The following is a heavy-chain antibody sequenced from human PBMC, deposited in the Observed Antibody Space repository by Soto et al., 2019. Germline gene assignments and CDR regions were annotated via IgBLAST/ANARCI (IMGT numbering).Heavy chain of an antibody. V-gene: IGHV3-23*01. CDR2: ISGSGGST. J-gene: IGHJ4*02. D-gene: IGHD4-17*01. Sequence: GGSLRLSCAASGFTFSSYAMSWVRQAPGKGLEWVSAISGSGGSTYYADSVKGRFTISRDNSKNTLYLQMNSLRAEDMAVYYCAKDIGDYGDPDNFDYWGQGTLVTVSS. CDR3: AKDIGDYGDPDNFDY. CDR1: GFTFSSYA.